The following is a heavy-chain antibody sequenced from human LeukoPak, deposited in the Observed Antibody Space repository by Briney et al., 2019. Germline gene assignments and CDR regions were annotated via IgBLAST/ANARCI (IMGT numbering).Heavy chain of an antibody. V-gene: IGHV3-53*01. D-gene: IGHD2-15*01. Sequence: GGSLRLSCAASGFTVSSNYMSWVRQAPGKGLEWVSVIYSGGSTYYAGSVKGRFTISRDNSKDTLYLQMNSLRAEDTAVYYCARDRRLGYCSGGSCSIHNYYYYGMDVWGQGTTVTVSS. J-gene: IGHJ6*02. CDR1: GFTVSSNY. CDR2: IYSGGST. CDR3: ARDRRLGYCSGGSCSIHNYYYYGMDV.